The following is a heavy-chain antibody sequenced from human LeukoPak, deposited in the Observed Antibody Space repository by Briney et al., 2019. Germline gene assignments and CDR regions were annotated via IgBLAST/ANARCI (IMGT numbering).Heavy chain of an antibody. CDR3: ARDYYYSVDY. CDR1: GFTLSNSW. V-gene: IGHV3-74*01. J-gene: IGHJ4*02. Sequence: PGGSLRLSCAAPGFTLSNSWEHWVRPAPGEGLVWVSIIKNDGSTIYADSVKGRFTISRDNAKSTIYLQMNSLRAEDTAVYYCARDYYYSVDYWGQGTLVTVSS. CDR2: IKNDGST. D-gene: IGHD3-22*01.